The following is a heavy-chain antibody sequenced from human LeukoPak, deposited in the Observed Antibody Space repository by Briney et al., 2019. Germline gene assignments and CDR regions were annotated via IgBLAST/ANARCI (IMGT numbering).Heavy chain of an antibody. CDR1: GGSFSGYY. D-gene: IGHD3-22*01. CDR2: INHSGST. CDR3: ALRDYYDSSGYYGPYYYYGMDV. Sequence: SETLSLTCAVYGGSFSGYYWSWIRQPPGKGLEWIGEINHSGSTNYNPSPKSRVTISVDTSKNQFSLKLSSVTAADTAVYYCALRDYYDSSGYYGPYYYYGMDVWGQGTTVTVSS. V-gene: IGHV4-34*01. J-gene: IGHJ6*02.